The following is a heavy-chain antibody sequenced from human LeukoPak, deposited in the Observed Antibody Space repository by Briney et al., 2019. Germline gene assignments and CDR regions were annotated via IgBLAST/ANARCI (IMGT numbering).Heavy chain of an antibody. CDR2: IYYSGST. J-gene: IGHJ5*02. CDR1: GGSFSSYY. Sequence: SETLSLTCTVSGGSFSSYYWSWIRQPPGKRLEWIGYIYYSGSTDYNPSLKSRVTISVETSKNQFSLNLSSVTAADTAVYYCARDYYDSTGSNWFDPWGQGTLVTVSS. V-gene: IGHV4-59*01. CDR3: ARDYYDSTGSNWFDP. D-gene: IGHD3-22*01.